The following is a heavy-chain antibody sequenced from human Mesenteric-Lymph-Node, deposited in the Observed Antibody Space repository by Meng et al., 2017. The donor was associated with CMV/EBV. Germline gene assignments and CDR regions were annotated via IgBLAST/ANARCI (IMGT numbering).Heavy chain of an antibody. CDR3: AIVGATYDY. J-gene: IGHJ4*02. CDR1: GGSISSSSYY. D-gene: IGHD1-26*01. CDR2: IYYSGST. V-gene: IGHV4-39*07. Sequence: SETLSLTCTVPGGSISSSSYYWGWIRQPPGKGLEWFGSIYYSGSTYYNPSLKSRVTISVDTSKNQFSLKLRSVTAADTAVYYCAIVGATYDYWGQGTLVTVSS.